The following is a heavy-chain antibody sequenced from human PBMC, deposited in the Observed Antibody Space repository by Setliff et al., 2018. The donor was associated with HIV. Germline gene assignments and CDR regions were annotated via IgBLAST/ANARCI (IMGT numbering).Heavy chain of an antibody. CDR2: MNPSGGKT. J-gene: IGHJ4*02. CDR3: ARDLYDTSGFLDY. D-gene: IGHD3-22*01. Sequence: GASVKVSCKASGDTFNNYYIHWVRQAPGQGLEWKAMMNPSGGKTTYGHKFQGRVTVTRDTSTRTVYLDLSRLASDDTAIYYCARDLYDTSGFLDYWGQGTLVTVSS. V-gene: IGHV1-46*02. CDR1: GDTFNNYY.